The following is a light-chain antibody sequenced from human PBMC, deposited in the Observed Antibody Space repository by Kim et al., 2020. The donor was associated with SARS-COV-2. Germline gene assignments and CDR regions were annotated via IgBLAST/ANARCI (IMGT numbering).Light chain of an antibody. J-gene: IGLJ3*02. CDR3: ASWDDSLSGWV. V-gene: IGLV1-44*01. CDR2: SNV. Sequence: GQRVPLSCSGSNSAVGINPVSWYQQLPGTTPKLLIYSNVQRPSGVPDRFSGSKSGTSASLAISGLQSEDEADYYCASWDDSLSGWVFGGGTQLTVL. CDR1: NSAVGINP.